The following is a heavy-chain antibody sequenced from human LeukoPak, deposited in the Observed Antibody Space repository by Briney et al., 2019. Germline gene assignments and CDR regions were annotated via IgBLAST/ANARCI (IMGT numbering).Heavy chain of an antibody. CDR1: GFTFSSYG. CDR2: IWYDGSNK. Sequence: PGGSLRLSCAASGFTFSSYGMHWVRQAPGKGLEWVAVIWYDGSNKYYADSVKGRFTISRDNSKNTLYLQMNSLRAEDTAVYYCARERYYDFWSGYYTLGYWGQGTLVTVSS. D-gene: IGHD3-3*01. CDR3: ARERYYDFWSGYYTLGY. V-gene: IGHV3-33*08. J-gene: IGHJ4*02.